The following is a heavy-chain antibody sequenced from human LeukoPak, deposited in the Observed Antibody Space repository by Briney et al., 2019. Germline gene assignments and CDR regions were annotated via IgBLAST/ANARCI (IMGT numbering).Heavy chain of an antibody. J-gene: IGHJ3*02. CDR3: GRREGSGSYYVGAFDI. D-gene: IGHD3-10*01. Sequence: GESLKISFKGSGYSFTSYWIGWVRQMPGKALEWMGIIYPVDSDTTNSPSFQGQFTISVNKTISTAYLQWSSLKASDNAMYYCGRREGSGSYYVGAFDIWGQGTMVTVSS. CDR2: IYPVDSDT. CDR1: GYSFTSYW. V-gene: IGHV5-51*01.